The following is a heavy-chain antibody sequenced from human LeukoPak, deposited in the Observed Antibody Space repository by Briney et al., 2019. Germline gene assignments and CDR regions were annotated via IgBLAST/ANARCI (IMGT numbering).Heavy chain of an antibody. CDR2: IYYSGST. V-gene: IGHV4-39*07. CDR1: GGSISSSSYY. J-gene: IGHJ6*03. D-gene: IGHD6-13*01. Sequence: KPSETLSLTCTVSGGSISSSSYYWGWIRQPPGKGLEWIGSIYYSGSTYYNPSLKSRVTISVDTSKNQFSLKLSSVTAADTAVYYCARGYSSSWPYYYYYMDVWGKGTTVTVSS. CDR3: ARGYSSSWPYYYYYMDV.